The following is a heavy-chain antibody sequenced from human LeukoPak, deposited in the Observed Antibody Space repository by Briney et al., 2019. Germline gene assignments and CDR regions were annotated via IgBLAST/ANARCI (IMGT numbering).Heavy chain of an antibody. V-gene: IGHV3-21*01. CDR3: ASFGARGRAFDI. CDR1: GFTVSSNY. CDR2: ISSSSSYI. J-gene: IGHJ3*02. D-gene: IGHD3-16*01. Sequence: PGGSLRLSCAASGFTVSSNYMSWVRQAPGKGLEWVSSISSSSSYIYYADSVKGRFTISRDNAKNSLYLQMNSLRAEDTAVYYCASFGARGRAFDIWGQGTMVTVSS.